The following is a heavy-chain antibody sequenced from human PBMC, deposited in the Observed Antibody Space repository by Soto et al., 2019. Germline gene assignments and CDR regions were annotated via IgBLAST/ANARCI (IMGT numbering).Heavy chain of an antibody. Sequence: EVQLLESGGGLVQPGGSLRLSCAASGFTFSSYAMSWVRQAPGKGLEGVSAISGSGGSTYYADSVKGRFTISRDNSKNTLYLQRNSRRAEDPAVYYCGKGGGGYWGQGTLVTVSS. CDR2: ISGSGGST. V-gene: IGHV3-23*01. CDR1: GFTFSSYA. J-gene: IGHJ4*02. D-gene: IGHD3-16*01. CDR3: GKGGGGY.